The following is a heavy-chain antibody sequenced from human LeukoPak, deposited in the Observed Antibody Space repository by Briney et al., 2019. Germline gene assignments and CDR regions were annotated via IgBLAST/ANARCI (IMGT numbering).Heavy chain of an antibody. J-gene: IGHJ6*03. CDR2: ISWNSGSI. CDR3: AKGGVDSSGYYSGNYYYYYMDV. Sequence: VRSLRLSCAASGVTFYDYAMHWVRQAPGKGLEWVSGISWNSGSIGYADSVKGRFTISRDNAKNSLYLQMNSLRAEDMALYYCAKGGVDSSGYYSGNYYYYYMDVWGKGTTVTVSS. CDR1: GVTFYDYA. D-gene: IGHD3-22*01. V-gene: IGHV3-9*03.